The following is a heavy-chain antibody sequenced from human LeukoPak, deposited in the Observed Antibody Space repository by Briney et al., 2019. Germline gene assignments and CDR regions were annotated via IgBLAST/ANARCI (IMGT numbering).Heavy chain of an antibody. CDR3: ARDSGASY. Sequence: ASVKVSCKASVYSFTGYYIKWVRQAPGQGLEWMGWINPDSGGTNYAQKFQGRVTMTRDTSISIAYMELSGLRFDDTAVYYCARDSGASYWGQGTLVTVSS. V-gene: IGHV1-2*02. D-gene: IGHD4-17*01. CDR2: INPDSGGT. J-gene: IGHJ4*02. CDR1: VYSFTGYY.